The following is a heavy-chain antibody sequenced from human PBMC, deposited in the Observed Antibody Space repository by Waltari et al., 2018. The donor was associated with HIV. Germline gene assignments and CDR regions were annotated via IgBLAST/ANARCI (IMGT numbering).Heavy chain of an antibody. V-gene: IGHV1-69*01. J-gene: IGHJ5*02. D-gene: IGHD2-21*02. CDR1: GGTFSSYV. Sequence: QVQLVQSGAEVKKPGSSVKVSCKASGGTFSSYVISWVRQAPGQGLEWMGGIIPIFGTANYAQKFQGRVTITADESTGTAYMERSSLRSEDTAVYYCARVGYCGGDCPNWFDPWGQGTLVTVSS. CDR3: ARVGYCGGDCPNWFDP. CDR2: IIPIFGTA.